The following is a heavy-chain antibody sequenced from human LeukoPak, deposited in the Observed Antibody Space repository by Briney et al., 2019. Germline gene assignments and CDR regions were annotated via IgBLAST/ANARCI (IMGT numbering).Heavy chain of an antibody. D-gene: IGHD2-2*01. CDR2: IYHSGST. V-gene: IGHV4-38-2*01. CDR1: GYSISSGYC. CDR3: ASNPNCSSASCYVWPSYNWFDP. J-gene: IGHJ5*02. Sequence: PSETLSLTCAVSGYSISSGYCWGWIRQPPGKGLEWIGSIYHSGSTYYNPSLKSRVTISVDTSKNQFSLKLSSVTAADTAVYYCASNPNCSSASCYVWPSYNWFDPWGQGTLVTVSS.